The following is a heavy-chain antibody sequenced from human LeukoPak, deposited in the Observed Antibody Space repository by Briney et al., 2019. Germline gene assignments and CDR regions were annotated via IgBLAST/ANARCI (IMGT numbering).Heavy chain of an antibody. CDR2: INPRGGST. V-gene: IGHV1-46*01. CDR3: ARGSMRLRLGELSLPVDY. D-gene: IGHD3-16*02. Sequence: ASVNASCKASGYTFTSYYMHWVRQAPGHWLEVMGVINPRGGSTSYAEKFQGRVSMTRDTSTSTVYMELRILRSEDTAVYYCARGSMRLRLGELSLPVDYWGQGTLVTVSS. CDR1: GYTFTSYY. J-gene: IGHJ4*02.